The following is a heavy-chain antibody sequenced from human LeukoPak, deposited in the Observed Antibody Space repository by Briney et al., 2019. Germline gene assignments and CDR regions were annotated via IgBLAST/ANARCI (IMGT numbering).Heavy chain of an antibody. D-gene: IGHD5-18*01. CDR1: GGSISSGSNY. Sequence: SQTLSLTCTVSGGSISSGSNYWSWIRQPAGKGLEWIGRIYTSGSTNYNPSLKGRVTISVDTSKNQFSLKLSSVTAADTAVYYCASFNVDTGFVDYWGQGTLVTVSS. V-gene: IGHV4-61*02. CDR3: ASFNVDTGFVDY. CDR2: IYTSGST. J-gene: IGHJ4*02.